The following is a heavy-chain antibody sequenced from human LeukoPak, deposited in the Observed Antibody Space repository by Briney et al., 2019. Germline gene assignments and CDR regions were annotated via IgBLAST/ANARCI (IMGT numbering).Heavy chain of an antibody. Sequence: GGSLRLSCAASGFTFSSYGMHWVRQAPGKGLEWVSGISWNSGSIGYADSVKGRFTISRDNAKNSLYLQMNSLRAEDTALYYCAKELQDSTYWGQGTLVTVSS. CDR1: GFTFSSYG. CDR3: AKELQDSTY. V-gene: IGHV3-9*01. D-gene: IGHD2/OR15-2a*01. CDR2: ISWNSGSI. J-gene: IGHJ4*02.